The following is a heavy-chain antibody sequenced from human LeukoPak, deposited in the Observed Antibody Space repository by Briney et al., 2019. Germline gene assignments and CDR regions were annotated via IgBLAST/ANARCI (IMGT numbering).Heavy chain of an antibody. CDR2: IRAYNGDT. J-gene: IGHJ4*02. CDR3: AREVVRGVICY. V-gene: IGHV1-18*01. Sequence: GASVKVSCKASGYTFTSYGINWVRQAPGQGLEWMGWIRAYNGDTNYAQELQGRVTMTRDTSTSTVYMELSSLRSEDTAVYYCAREVVRGVICYWGQGTLVTVSS. D-gene: IGHD3-10*01. CDR1: GYTFTSYG.